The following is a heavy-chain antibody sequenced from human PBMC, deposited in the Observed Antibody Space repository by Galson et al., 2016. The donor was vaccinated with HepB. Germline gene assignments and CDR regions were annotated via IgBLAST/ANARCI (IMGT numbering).Heavy chain of an antibody. Sequence: PALVKPTQTLTLTCTFSGFSLSSSEVGVAWIRQPPGKALEWLALIYWDDDKRYSPALKSRLTITKDTSKNQVVLTMTNMDPVDTGTYYCAHKIQGVWFGEVAFDVWGQGTVVTVSS. V-gene: IGHV2-5*02. J-gene: IGHJ3*01. CDR2: IYWDDDK. CDR3: AHKIQGVWFGEVAFDV. D-gene: IGHD3-10*01. CDR1: GFSLSSSEVG.